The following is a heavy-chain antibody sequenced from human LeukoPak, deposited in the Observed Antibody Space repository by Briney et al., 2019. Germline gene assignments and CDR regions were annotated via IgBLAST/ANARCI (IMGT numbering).Heavy chain of an antibody. Sequence: ASVKVSCKASGYTFTSYGISWVRQAPGQELEWMGWISAYNGNTNYAQKLQGRVTMTIDTSTSTAYMELRSLRSDDTAVYYCARGIRHYDILTGHVKGHDNSYYYYMDVWGQGTAVTISS. V-gene: IGHV1-18*01. J-gene: IGHJ6*03. CDR2: ISAYNGNT. D-gene: IGHD3-9*01. CDR1: GYTFTSYG. CDR3: ARGIRHYDILTGHVKGHDNSYYYYMDV.